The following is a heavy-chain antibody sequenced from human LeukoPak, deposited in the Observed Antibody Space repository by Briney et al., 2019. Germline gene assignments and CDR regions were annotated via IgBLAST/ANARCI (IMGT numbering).Heavy chain of an antibody. Sequence: GGSLRLSCAASGFTFSSYEMNWVRQAPGKGLEWVSYISSSGNTIYYADSVQGRFTISRDNAKNSLYLQMNSLRAEDTAIYYCAREGMVATFDYWGQGTLVTVSS. J-gene: IGHJ4*02. CDR1: GFTFSSYE. CDR3: AREGMVATFDY. D-gene: IGHD5-12*01. CDR2: ISSSGNTI. V-gene: IGHV3-48*03.